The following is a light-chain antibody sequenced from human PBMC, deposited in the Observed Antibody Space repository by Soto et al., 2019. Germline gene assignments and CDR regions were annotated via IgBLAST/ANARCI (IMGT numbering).Light chain of an antibody. CDR2: EVS. Sequence: QSVLTQPASMSGSPGQSITISCTGTSSDVGNYNLVSWYQQHPGKAPKLIIYEVSKRPSGVSNRFSGSKSGNTASLTISGLPAADEADYYCCSYAGSSTLDVFGTGTKVTVL. CDR1: SSDVGNYNL. CDR3: CSYAGSSTLDV. J-gene: IGLJ1*01. V-gene: IGLV2-23*02.